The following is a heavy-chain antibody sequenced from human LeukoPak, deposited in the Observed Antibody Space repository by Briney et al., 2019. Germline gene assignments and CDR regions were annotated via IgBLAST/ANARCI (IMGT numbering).Heavy chain of an antibody. Sequence: GGSLRPSCSASGFTFSSYAMHWVRQAPRKGLEYVSAITSNGGTTYYADSVKGRFTISRDNSKNTLYLQMSSLRADDTAVYYCVKHNYGSGRYWGQGTLVTVSS. CDR2: ITSNGGTT. D-gene: IGHD3-10*01. V-gene: IGHV3-64D*06. CDR3: VKHNYGSGRY. J-gene: IGHJ4*02. CDR1: GFTFSSYA.